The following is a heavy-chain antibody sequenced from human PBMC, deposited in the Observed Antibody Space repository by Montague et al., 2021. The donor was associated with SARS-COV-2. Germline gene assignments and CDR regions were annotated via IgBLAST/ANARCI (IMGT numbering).Heavy chain of an antibody. CDR2: IYDSSNT. CDR1: GDSIIRTDC. D-gene: IGHD5-12*01. Sequence: SETLSLTCAVSGDSIIRTDCWSWVRQPPGKGLEWFGEIYDSSNTNFNPSRKSRVTISVDMSNNHFSLELRSVTAAAAALYYCGRAGGYDNRPPLWGQGTLVTVSS. J-gene: IGHJ4*02. V-gene: IGHV4-4*02. CDR3: GRAGGYDNRPPL.